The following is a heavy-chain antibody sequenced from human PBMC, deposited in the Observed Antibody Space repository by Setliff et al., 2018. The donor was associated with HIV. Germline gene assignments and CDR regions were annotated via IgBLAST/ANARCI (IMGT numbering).Heavy chain of an antibody. V-gene: IGHV4-59*08. Sequence: SETLSLTCTVSGGSIISYYWSWIRQPPGQGQEWLAYIYYSGPTNYNPSLKGRVTISVDTYKNQFSLKLSSVTSTATAVYHGSRMLWRWGNYFDYWGQGTLVTVSS. J-gene: IGHJ4*02. CDR3: SRMLWRWGNYFDY. CDR1: GGSIISYY. D-gene: IGHD3-16*01. CDR2: IYYSGPT.